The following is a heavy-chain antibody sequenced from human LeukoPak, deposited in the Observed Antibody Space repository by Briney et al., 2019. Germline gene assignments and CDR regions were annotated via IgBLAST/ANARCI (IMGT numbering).Heavy chain of an antibody. CDR3: ASDGSYGAFDI. CDR1: GGSISSYY. Sequence: SETLSLTCTVSGGSISSYYWSWIRQPAGKGLEWIGRIYTSGSTNYNPSLKSRVTMSVGTSKNQFSLKLSSVTAADTAVYYCASDGSYGAFDIWGQGTMVTVSS. CDR2: IYTSGST. D-gene: IGHD1-26*01. J-gene: IGHJ3*02. V-gene: IGHV4-4*07.